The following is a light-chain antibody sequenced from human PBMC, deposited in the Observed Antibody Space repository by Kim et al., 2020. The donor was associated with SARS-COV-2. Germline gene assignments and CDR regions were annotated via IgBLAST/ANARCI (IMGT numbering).Light chain of an antibody. CDR2: TNN. V-gene: IGLV1-44*01. Sequence: ELTQPPSVSGTPGQRVTISCSGSSSNIGTNNVNWYQQLPGTAPKLLISTNNQRPSGVPDRFSGSKSGTSASLAISGLQSECEADYYCAAWDDSLNGVVFGGGTQLTVL. CDR3: AAWDDSLNGVV. J-gene: IGLJ3*02. CDR1: SSNIGTNN.